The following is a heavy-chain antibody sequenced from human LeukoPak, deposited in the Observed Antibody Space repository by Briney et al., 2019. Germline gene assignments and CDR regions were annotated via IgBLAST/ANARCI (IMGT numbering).Heavy chain of an antibody. CDR3: ARMPSVEMATITRHAFDY. V-gene: IGHV3-48*01. Sequence: PGGSLRLSCAASGFIFSTYNMNWVRQAPGKGLEWLSSISSGSNTIAYADSVKGRFTISRDNSKNTLYLQMNSLRAEDTAVYYCARMPSVEMATITRHAFDYWGQGTLVTVSS. CDR1: GFIFSTYN. CDR2: ISSGSNTI. D-gene: IGHD5-24*01. J-gene: IGHJ4*02.